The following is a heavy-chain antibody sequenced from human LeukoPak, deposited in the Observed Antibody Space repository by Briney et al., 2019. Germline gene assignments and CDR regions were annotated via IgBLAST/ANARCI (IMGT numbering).Heavy chain of an antibody. V-gene: IGHV3-21*01. Sequence: GGSLRLSCAASGFTFSSYNMNWVRQAPGKGLEWVSPISSSSSYIYYADSVKGRFTISRDNAKNSLYLQMNSLRAEDTAVYYCASVPPGGYNWNNWFDPWGQGTLVTVSS. CDR2: ISSSSSYI. J-gene: IGHJ5*02. CDR3: ASVPPGGYNWNNWFDP. CDR1: GFTFSSYN. D-gene: IGHD1-20*01.